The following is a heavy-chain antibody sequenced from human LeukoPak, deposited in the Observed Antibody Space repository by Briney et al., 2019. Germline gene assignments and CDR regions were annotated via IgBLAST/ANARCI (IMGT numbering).Heavy chain of an antibody. Sequence: SETLSLTCAVYGGSFSGYYWSWIRQPPGKGLEWIWEINHSGSTNYNPSLKSRVTISVDTSKNQFSLKLSSVTAADTAVYYCAGIQTTVTTTDYWGQGTLVTVSS. CDR2: INHSGST. J-gene: IGHJ4*02. CDR1: GGSFSGYY. V-gene: IGHV4-34*01. D-gene: IGHD4-17*01. CDR3: AGIQTTVTTTDY.